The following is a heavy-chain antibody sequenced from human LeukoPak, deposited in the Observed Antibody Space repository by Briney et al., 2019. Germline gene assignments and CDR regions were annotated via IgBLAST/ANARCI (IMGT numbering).Heavy chain of an antibody. CDR2: IIPIFGTA. CDR3: ARVPRDYYGSGSYYGLDI. Sequence: ASVKVSCKASGGTFSSYAISWVRQAPGQGLEWMGGIIPIFGTANYAQKFQGRVTITADESTSTAYMELSSLRSEDTAVYYCARVPRDYYGSGSYYGLDIWGQGAMVTVSS. D-gene: IGHD3-10*01. CDR1: GGTFSSYA. J-gene: IGHJ3*02. V-gene: IGHV1-69*13.